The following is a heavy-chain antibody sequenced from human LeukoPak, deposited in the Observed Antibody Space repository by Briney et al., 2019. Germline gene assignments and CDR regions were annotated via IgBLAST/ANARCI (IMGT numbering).Heavy chain of an antibody. CDR3: VRAYTRGYSDDFDY. CDR1: GFFFSDYY. V-gene: IGHV3-11*01. Sequence: PGGSLRLSCAASGFFFSDYYMSWMRQAPGKGLEWVSYIDGSSSNMYYADSVKGRFTISRDNAKNSLYLQMNSLRGEDTAVYYCVRAYTRGYSDDFDYWGKGTLVTVSS. J-gene: IGHJ4*02. D-gene: IGHD3-22*01. CDR2: IDGSSSNM.